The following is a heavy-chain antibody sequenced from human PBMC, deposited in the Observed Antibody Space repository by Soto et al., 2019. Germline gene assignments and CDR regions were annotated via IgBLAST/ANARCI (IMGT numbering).Heavy chain of an antibody. D-gene: IGHD4-4*01. J-gene: IGHJ6*03. Sequence: QVQLVQSGAEVKKPGASVKVSCKASGYTFTSYGISWVRQAPGQGLEWMGWISAYNGNTNYAQKLQGRVTMTTDTSTSTAYMELRSLRSDDTAVYYCARENSNRHYYYSCYMDVWGKGTTVTVSS. V-gene: IGHV1-18*01. CDR1: GYTFTSYG. CDR2: ISAYNGNT. CDR3: ARENSNRHYYYSCYMDV.